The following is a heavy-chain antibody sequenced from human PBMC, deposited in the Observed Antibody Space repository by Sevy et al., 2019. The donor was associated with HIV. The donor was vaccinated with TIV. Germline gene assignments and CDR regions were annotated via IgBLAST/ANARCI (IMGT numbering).Heavy chain of an antibody. CDR1: GFTFSSYE. J-gene: IGHJ4*02. D-gene: IGHD3-22*01. V-gene: IGHV3-48*03. Sequence: GSLRLSCEASGFTFSSYEMNWVRQAPGKGLEWISYISRSGSAIYYPDSVKGRFTVSRDNAKNLVYLQMNSLRAEDTAIYYCAREPGLHSSGYSGGFDYWGQGTLVTVSS. CDR2: ISRSGSAI. CDR3: AREPGLHSSGYSGGFDY.